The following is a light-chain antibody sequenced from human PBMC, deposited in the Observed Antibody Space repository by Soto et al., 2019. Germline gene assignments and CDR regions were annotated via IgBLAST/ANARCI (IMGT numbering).Light chain of an antibody. V-gene: IGKV1-5*03. CDR2: KAS. CDR3: QQYSSSLLT. J-gene: IGKJ4*01. Sequence: DIQMTQSPSTLPASVGDIVTVTFRASQSINTWLAWYQQKPGKAPKLLMYKASTLQSGVPSRFSGNGSGTEFTLTISSLQPDDLAIYYCQQYSSSLLTFGGGTKVDIK. CDR1: QSINTW.